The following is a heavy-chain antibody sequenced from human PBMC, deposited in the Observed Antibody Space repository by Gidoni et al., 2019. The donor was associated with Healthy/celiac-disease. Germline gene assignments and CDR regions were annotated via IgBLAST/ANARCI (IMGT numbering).Heavy chain of an antibody. CDR1: GFTFSSYG. CDR3: ARDRLEYYEIQLEYYYYYGMDV. CDR2: IWYDGSNN. J-gene: IGHJ6*02. V-gene: IGHV3-33*01. D-gene: IGHD3-3*01. Sequence: QVQLVESGGGVVQPGRSLRLSCAASGFTFSSYGMHWVRQAPGKGLEWVAVIWYDGSNNYYADSVKGRFTISRDNSKNTLYLQMNSLRAEDTAVYYCARDRLEYYEIQLEYYYYYGMDVWGQGTTVTVSS.